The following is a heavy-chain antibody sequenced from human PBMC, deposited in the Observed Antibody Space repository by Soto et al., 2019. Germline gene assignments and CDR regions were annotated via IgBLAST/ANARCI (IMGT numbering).Heavy chain of an antibody. CDR1: GFTFSDYY. V-gene: IGHV3-11*06. J-gene: IGHJ3*02. CDR2: ISSSSSYT. D-gene: IGHD7-27*01. CDR3: ARAGPLSAHAFDI. Sequence: GGSLRLSCAASGFTFSDYYMSWIRQAPGKGLEWVSHISSSSSYTNYADSVKGRFTISRDNAKNSLYLQMNSLRAEDTAVYYCARAGPLSAHAFDIWGQGTMVTVSS.